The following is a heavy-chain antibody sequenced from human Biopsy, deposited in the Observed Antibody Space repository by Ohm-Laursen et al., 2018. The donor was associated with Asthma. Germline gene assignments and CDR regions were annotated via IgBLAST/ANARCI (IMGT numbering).Heavy chain of an antibody. CDR3: ARQVKSTVFGVSYKKFDF. J-gene: IGHJ4*02. CDR1: GFTFSRYV. CDR2: ISNDGKNE. V-gene: IGHV3-30*04. Sequence: SLRLSCAASGFTFSRYVMHWVRQAPGKGLEWVAVISNDGKNEYYGDSVKGRFTISRDKSKSTLYLQLSSLRAEDTAVYFCARQVKSTVFGVSYKKFDFWGQGTLVAVSS. D-gene: IGHD3-3*01.